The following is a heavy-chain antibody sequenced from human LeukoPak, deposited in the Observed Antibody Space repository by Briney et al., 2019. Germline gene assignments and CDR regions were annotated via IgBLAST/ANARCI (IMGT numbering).Heavy chain of an antibody. CDR1: NYTFSDYD. CDR3: AREDDRSFGAYDC. CDR2: VSKYTGNA. J-gene: IGHJ4*02. V-gene: IGHV1-18*01. D-gene: IGHD4-17*01. Sequence: ASVRLSCKASNYTFSDYDVTWVRQAPGQGLEWMACVSKYTGNADYAPKLQGRGSITTDKSKGTAYMELRSLRPDDTAVYFCAREDDRSFGAYDCWGQGNLVTVS.